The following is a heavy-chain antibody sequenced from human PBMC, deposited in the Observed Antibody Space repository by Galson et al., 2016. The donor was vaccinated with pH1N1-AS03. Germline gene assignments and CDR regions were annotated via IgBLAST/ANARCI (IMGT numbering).Heavy chain of an antibody. D-gene: IGHD2/OR15-2a*01. CDR2: IIPLSGTT. CDR3: ARDRYRDTSTDFYESAY. J-gene: IGHJ4*02. Sequence: SVKVSCKASGGTFATFAVSWVRQARGQGLEWMGGIIPLSGTTNYAQKFQGRLTITADDSTGTASMELSSLTSDDTAVYYCARDRYRDTSTDFYESAYWSQGTLVTVSS. CDR1: GGTFATFA. V-gene: IGHV1-69*13.